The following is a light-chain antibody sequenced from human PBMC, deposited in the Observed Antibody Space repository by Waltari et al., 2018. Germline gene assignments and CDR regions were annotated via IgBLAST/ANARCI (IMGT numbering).Light chain of an antibody. J-gene: IGKJ4*01. CDR2: AAS. CDR1: QDISSW. CDR3: QQAKEVPHT. V-gene: IGKV1-12*01. Sequence: DIQMTQSPSSVSPSVGDRVTITCRASQDISSWLAWYQQRPGKAPKLLIYAASSLQSGVPPRFSGSGTGTDFTLTISRLQAEDFATYYCQQAKEVPHTFGGGTNVEIK.